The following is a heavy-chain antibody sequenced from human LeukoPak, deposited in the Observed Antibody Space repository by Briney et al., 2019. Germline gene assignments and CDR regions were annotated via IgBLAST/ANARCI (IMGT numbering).Heavy chain of an antibody. V-gene: IGHV3-23*01. CDR1: GFTVSSNY. D-gene: IGHD2-15*01. Sequence: GGSLRLSCAASGFTVSSNYMSWVRQAPGKGLEWVSAISGSGGSTYYADSVKGRFTISRDNSKNTLYLQMNSLRAEDTAVYYCAKDRMDIVVVVAGNALDYWGQGTLVTVSS. CDR2: ISGSGGST. CDR3: AKDRMDIVVVVAGNALDY. J-gene: IGHJ4*02.